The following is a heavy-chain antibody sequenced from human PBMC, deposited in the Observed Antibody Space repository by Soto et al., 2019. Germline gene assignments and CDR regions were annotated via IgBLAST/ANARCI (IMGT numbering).Heavy chain of an antibody. D-gene: IGHD6-6*01. Sequence: VKVSCKASGGTFSSYTISWVRQAPGQGLEWMGRIIPILGIANYAQKFQGRVTITADKSTSTAYMELSSLRSEDTAVYYCARAEGGYSSSSSDIWGQGTMVTVSS. J-gene: IGHJ3*02. V-gene: IGHV1-69*02. CDR1: GGTFSSYT. CDR2: IIPILGIA. CDR3: ARAEGGYSSSSSDI.